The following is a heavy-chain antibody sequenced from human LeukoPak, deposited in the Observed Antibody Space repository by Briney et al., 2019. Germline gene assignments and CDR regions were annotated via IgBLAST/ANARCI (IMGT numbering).Heavy chain of an antibody. D-gene: IGHD2-15*01. CDR1: GFPFSSYA. CDR2: FSGGGDST. V-gene: IGHV3-23*01. CDR3: GKDRNVYCSGGSCYTL. J-gene: IGHJ4*02. Sequence: GGSLRLPCTASGFPFSSYAISGAPHPPGRGWEGASLFSGGGDSTYYADSVKGRFTISRDNSKNTLYLEMNSLRAEDTAVYYCGKDRNVYCSGGSCYTLWGQGTPVTVSS.